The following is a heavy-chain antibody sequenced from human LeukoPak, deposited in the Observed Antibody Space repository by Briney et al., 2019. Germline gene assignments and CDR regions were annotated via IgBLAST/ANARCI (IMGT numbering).Heavy chain of an antibody. CDR3: AKDTAYYYDSSGYVPLDY. CDR2: IWYDGSNK. D-gene: IGHD3-22*01. V-gene: IGHV3-33*06. J-gene: IGHJ4*02. CDR1: GFTFSSYG. Sequence: GGSLRLSCAASGFTFSSYGMHWVRQAPGKGLEWVAVIWYDGSNKYYADSVKGRFTISRGNSKNTLYLQMNSLRAEDTAVYYCAKDTAYYYDSSGYVPLDYWGQGTLVTVSS.